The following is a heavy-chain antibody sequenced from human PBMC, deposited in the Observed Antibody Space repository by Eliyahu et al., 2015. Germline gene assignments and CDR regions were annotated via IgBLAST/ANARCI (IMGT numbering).Heavy chain of an antibody. CDR2: IRSKPYGGTT. J-gene: IGHJ4*02. CDR1: GFTFGDYD. V-gene: IGHV3-49*04. CDR3: ARDGVAAAGLYFEY. Sequence: EVQLVESGGGLVQPGRSLRLSCTGSGFTFGDYDMSWVRQAPGKGLEWVGFIRSKPYGGTTEYAASMKGRFTISRDDSKSIAYLQMNSLKTEDTAVYYCARDGVAAAGLYFEYWGQGTLVTVSS. D-gene: IGHD6-13*01.